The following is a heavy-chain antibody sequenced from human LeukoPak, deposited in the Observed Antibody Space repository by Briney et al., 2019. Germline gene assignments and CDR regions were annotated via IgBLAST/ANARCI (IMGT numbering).Heavy chain of an antibody. J-gene: IGHJ4*02. CDR1: DYSSSSGYY. CDR2: IYHSGST. V-gene: IGHV4-38-2*02. CDR3: ARLGHYDILTGYYKSLFDY. Sequence: SETLSLTCTVSDYSSSSGYYWGWIRQPPGKGLEWIGSIYHSGSTYYNPSLKSRVTISVDTSKNQFSLKLSSVTAADTAVYYCARLGHYDILTGYYKSLFDYWGQGTLVTVSS. D-gene: IGHD3-9*01.